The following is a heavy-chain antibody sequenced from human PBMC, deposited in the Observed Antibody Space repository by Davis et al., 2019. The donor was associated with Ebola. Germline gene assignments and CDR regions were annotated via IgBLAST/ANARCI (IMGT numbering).Heavy chain of an antibody. CDR1: GFTFSSYA. Sequence: PGGSLRLSCAASGFTFSSYAMSWVRQAPGKGLEWVSGNHGSGGSTYYADSVKGRFTISRDNSKNMLFLQMNSLRVEDTAVYYCAREMRGLGALDLWGQGTMVAVSS. CDR3: AREMRGLGALDL. V-gene: IGHV3-23*01. CDR2: NHGSGGST. D-gene: IGHD3-16*01. J-gene: IGHJ3*01.